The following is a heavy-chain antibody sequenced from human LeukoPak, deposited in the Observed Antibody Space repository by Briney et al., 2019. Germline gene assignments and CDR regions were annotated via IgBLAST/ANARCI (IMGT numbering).Heavy chain of an antibody. CDR2: IYTSGRT. CDR1: GGSITFGSYY. CDR3: ARARVIPASFDD. J-gene: IGHJ4*02. D-gene: IGHD3-16*02. Sequence: SQTLSLTCTVSGGSITFGSYYWPWVRQPAGKGLEWIGRIYTSGRTFYHPSLKSRITISMDTAMNQFSLRLDSVTAADTAVYYCARARVIPASFDDWGQGTLVTVSS. V-gene: IGHV4-61*02.